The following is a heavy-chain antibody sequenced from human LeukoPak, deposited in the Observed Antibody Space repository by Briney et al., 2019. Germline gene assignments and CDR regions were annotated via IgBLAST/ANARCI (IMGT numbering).Heavy chain of an antibody. V-gene: IGHV6-1*01. CDR1: GDSVSSNSAA. J-gene: IGHJ6*02. CDR3: ARDGGASPSGLYYYGMDV. D-gene: IGHD4/OR15-4a*01. CDR2: TYYRSKWYN. Sequence: SRTLSLTCAISGDSVSSNSAAWNWIRQSPSRGLEWLGRTYYRSKWYNDYAVSVKSRITINPDTSKNQFSLQLNSVTPEDTAVYYCARDGGASPSGLYYYGMDVWGQGTTVTVSS.